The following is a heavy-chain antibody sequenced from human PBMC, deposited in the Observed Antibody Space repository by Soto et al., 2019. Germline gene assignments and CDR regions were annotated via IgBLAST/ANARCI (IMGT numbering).Heavy chain of an antibody. CDR1: GFSLTTSGVG. D-gene: IGHD4-17*01. V-gene: IGHV2-5*02. CDR3: AHRTTTVTWWFDP. J-gene: IGHJ5*02. Sequence: QITLKESGPTLVKPTQTLTLTCTFSGFSLTTSGVGVGWIRQPPGKALEWLALIYWDDDKRYSPSLKSRLTIPKNTSTTQVVLTMTNMDPAHTATYFCAHRTTTVTWWFDPWGQGTLVTVSS. CDR2: IYWDDDK.